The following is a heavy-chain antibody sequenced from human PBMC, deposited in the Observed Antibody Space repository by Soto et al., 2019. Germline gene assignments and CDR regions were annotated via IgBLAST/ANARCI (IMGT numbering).Heavy chain of an antibody. CDR1: GGTFSSYA. Sequence: QVQLVQSGAEVKKPGSSVKVSCKASGGTFSSYAISCVRQAPGKGPEWMGGIIPIFGTANYAQKFQGRVTITADESTSTAYMELSSLRSEDTAVYYCAREGASGSHIGYWGQGALVTVSS. D-gene: IGHD3-22*01. CDR3: AREGASGSHIGY. CDR2: IIPIFGTA. V-gene: IGHV1-69*01. J-gene: IGHJ4*02.